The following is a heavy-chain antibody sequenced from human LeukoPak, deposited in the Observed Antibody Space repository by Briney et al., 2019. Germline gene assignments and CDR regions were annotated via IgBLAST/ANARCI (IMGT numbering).Heavy chain of an antibody. CDR3: SRGLDSRKLGY. CDR1: GASFSSGDQY. V-gene: IGHV4-31*03. Sequence: SEALSLTCTVSGASFSSGDQYWNWIRQSPGKGLEWIGSIHPSGTLYNNPSLESRVTMSMDTSKNQFSLNLNSVTAADTAVYFCSRGLDSRKLGYWGQGTLVTVSS. D-gene: IGHD3-22*01. J-gene: IGHJ4*02. CDR2: IHPSGTL.